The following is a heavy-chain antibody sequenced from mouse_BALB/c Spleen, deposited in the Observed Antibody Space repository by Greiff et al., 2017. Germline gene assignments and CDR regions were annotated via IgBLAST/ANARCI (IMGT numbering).Heavy chain of an antibody. CDR1: GFTFSSYA. D-gene: IGHD2-4*01. V-gene: IGHV5-9-3*01. J-gene: IGHJ2*01. Sequence: EVHLVESGGGLVKPGGSLKLSCAASGFTFSSYAMSWVRQTPEKRLEWVATISSGGSYTYYPDSVKGRFTISRDNAKNTLYLQMSSLRSEDTAMYYCARRRDYEFDYWGQGTTLTVSS. CDR3: ARRRDYEFDY. CDR2: ISSGGSYT.